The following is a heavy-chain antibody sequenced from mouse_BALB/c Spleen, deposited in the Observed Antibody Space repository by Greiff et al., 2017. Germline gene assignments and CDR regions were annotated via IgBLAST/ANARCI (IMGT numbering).Heavy chain of an antibody. V-gene: IGHV7-3*02. CDR1: GFTFTDYY. CDR2: IRNKANGYTT. CDR3: AREAYGSFDY. Sequence: EVKLVESGGGLVQPGGSLRLSCATSGFTFTDYYMSWVRQPPGKALEWLGFIRNKANGYTTEYSASVKGRFTISRDNSQSILYLQMNTLRAEDSATYYCAREAYGSFDYWGQGTTLTVSS. J-gene: IGHJ2*01. D-gene: IGHD1-1*01.